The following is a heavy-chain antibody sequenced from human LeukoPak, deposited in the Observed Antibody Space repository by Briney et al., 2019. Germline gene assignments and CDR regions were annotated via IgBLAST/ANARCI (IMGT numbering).Heavy chain of an antibody. CDR1: GFTFSSYW. Sequence: PGGSLRLSCAASGFTFSSYWMTWVRQAPGKGLEWVANIETDGSHTYYVDFVKGRFTISRDNAKNLLFLQLGSLGADDTGVYYCARASMGGRDYHLDSWGQGTLVTVSS. V-gene: IGHV3-7*01. J-gene: IGHJ4*02. CDR2: IETDGSHT. CDR3: ARASMGGRDYHLDS. D-gene: IGHD4/OR15-4a*01.